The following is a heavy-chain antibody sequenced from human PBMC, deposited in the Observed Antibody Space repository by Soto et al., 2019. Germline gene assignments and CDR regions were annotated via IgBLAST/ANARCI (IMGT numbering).Heavy chain of an antibody. J-gene: IGHJ3*02. CDR1: GCNFITFS. CDR3: VRDAYNRDAFDI. D-gene: IGHD1-20*01. CDR2: IGASSSSI. V-gene: IGHV3-21*01. Sequence: DVQLVESGGGLVKPGGSLRLSCAASGCNFITFSMNWVRQAPGKGLEWVSSIGASSSSIYYAESVKGRFTVSRDNAKNSLYLQMNSLTAEDTALYYCVRDAYNRDAFDIWGQGTTVTVSS.